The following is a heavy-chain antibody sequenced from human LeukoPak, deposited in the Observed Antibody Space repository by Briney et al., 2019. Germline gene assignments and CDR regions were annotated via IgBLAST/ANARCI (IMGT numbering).Heavy chain of an antibody. CDR1: GGSISSGGYS. Sequence: KTSETLSLTCAVSGGSISSGGYSWSWIRQPPGKGLEWIGYIYYTGSTYYNPSLKSRVTISVKTSKNQFSLRLSSVTAADTAVYYCARVSGYDWVDYWGQGTLVTVSS. J-gene: IGHJ4*02. D-gene: IGHD5-12*01. CDR3: ARVSGYDWVDY. V-gene: IGHV4-30-4*07. CDR2: IYYTGST.